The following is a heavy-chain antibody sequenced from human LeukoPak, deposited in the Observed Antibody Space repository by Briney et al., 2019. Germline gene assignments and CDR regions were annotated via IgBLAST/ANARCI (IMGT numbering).Heavy chain of an antibody. CDR1: GYTFTNYG. V-gene: IGHV1-18*01. D-gene: IGHD3-10*01. J-gene: IGHJ4*02. CDR2: ISGYNDDT. CDR3: ARAPNYSGSGSPFWEV. Sequence: GASVKVSCKSSGYTFTNYGVSWVRQAPGQGLEWMGWISGYNDDTRYAQDLQGRVTVTTDTSTSTSYMELRSLRSYDTAVYYCARAPNYSGSGSPFWEVWGQGTLVTVSS.